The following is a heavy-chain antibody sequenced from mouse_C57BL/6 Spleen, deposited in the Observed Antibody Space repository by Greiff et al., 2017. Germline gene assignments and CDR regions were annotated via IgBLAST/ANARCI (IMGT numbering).Heavy chain of an antibody. V-gene: IGHV1-39*01. Sequence: EVQLQQSGPELVTPGASVKISCKASGYSFTDYNMNWVKQSNGKSLEWIGVINPNYGTTSYNQKFKVKATLTVDQSSSTAYMQLNSLTSEDSAVYYCALYSNYGGYFDYWGQGTTLTVSS. CDR3: ALYSNYGGYFDY. CDR2: INPNYGTT. CDR1: GYSFTDYN. D-gene: IGHD2-5*01. J-gene: IGHJ2*01.